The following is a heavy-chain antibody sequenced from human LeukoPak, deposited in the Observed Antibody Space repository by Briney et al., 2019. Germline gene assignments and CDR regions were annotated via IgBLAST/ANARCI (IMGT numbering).Heavy chain of an antibody. V-gene: IGHV1-69*05. Sequence: SVKVSCKASGGTFSSYAISWVRQAPGQGLEWMGRIIPIFGTANYAQKFQGRVTITTDESTSTAYMELSSLRSEDTAVYYCAGNGDNYFDYWGRGTLVTVSS. CDR1: GGTFSSYA. J-gene: IGHJ4*02. D-gene: IGHD1-1*01. CDR2: IIPIFGTA. CDR3: AGNGDNYFDY.